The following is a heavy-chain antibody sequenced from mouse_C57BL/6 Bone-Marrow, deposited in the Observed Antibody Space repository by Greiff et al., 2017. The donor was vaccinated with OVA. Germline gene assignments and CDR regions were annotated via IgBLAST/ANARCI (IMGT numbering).Heavy chain of an antibody. J-gene: IGHJ4*01. CDR3: ARDPGAMDY. CDR1: GFTFSDYY. Sequence: EVKLMESEGGLVQPGSSMKLSCTASGFTFSDYYMAWVRQVPEKGLEWVANIHYDGSSTYYLDSLKSRFIISRDNAKNILYLQMNSLKSEDTATDYCARDPGAMDYWGQGTTVTVSS. V-gene: IGHV5-16*01. CDR2: IHYDGSST.